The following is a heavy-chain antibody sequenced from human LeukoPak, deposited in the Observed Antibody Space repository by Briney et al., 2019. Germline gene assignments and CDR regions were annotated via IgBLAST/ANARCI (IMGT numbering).Heavy chain of an antibody. J-gene: IGHJ4*02. CDR1: GYSFTSYW. CDR2: IDPSDYDI. Sequence: GESLKISCKASGYSFTSYWIGWGRQMPGKGLEWMGIIDPSDYDIRYTPSFQGQDTISADKSLSTAYLQWNSLKASDTAIYYCARQTAMGRSGDYWGQGTLVTVSS. V-gene: IGHV5-51*01. CDR3: ARQTAMGRSGDY. D-gene: IGHD7-27*01.